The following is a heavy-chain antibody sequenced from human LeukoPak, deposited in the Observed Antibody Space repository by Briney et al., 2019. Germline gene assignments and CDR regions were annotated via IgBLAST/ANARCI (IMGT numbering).Heavy chain of an antibody. CDR1: GYTFTGYY. CDR2: INPNSGGT. D-gene: IGHD3-10*01. V-gene: IGHV1-2*02. CDR3: ARNIWFGESSDAFDI. J-gene: IGHJ3*02. Sequence: ASVKVSWKASGYTFTGYYMHWVRQAPGQGLEWMGWINPNSGGTNYAQKFQGRVTMTRDTSISTAYMELSRLRSDDTAVYYCARNIWFGESSDAFDIWGQGTMVTVSS.